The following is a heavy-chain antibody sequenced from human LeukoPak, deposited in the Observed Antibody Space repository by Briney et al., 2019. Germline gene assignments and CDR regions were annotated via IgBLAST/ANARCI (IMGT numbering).Heavy chain of an antibody. D-gene: IGHD7-27*01. CDR1: GFTFSSYS. J-gene: IGHJ4*02. CDR3: ARLGLGYYFDY. V-gene: IGHV4-34*01. CDR2: INHSGST. Sequence: GSLRLSCAASGFTFSSYSMNWVRQAPGKGLEWIGEINHSGSTNYNPSLKSRVTISVDTSKNQFSLKLSSVTAADTAVYYCARLGLGYYFDYWGQGTLVTVSS.